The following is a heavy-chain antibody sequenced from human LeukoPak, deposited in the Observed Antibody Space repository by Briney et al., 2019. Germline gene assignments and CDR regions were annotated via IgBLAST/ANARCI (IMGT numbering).Heavy chain of an antibody. CDR3: ARPHRAAAGITAWFDP. Sequence: GGSLRLSCAASGFTFSSYSMNWVRQAPGKGLEWVSSISSSSSYIYYADSVKGRLTISRDNAKNSLYLQMNSLRAEDTAVYYCARPHRAAAGITAWFDPWGQGTLVTVSS. J-gene: IGHJ5*02. CDR2: ISSSSSYI. V-gene: IGHV3-21*01. D-gene: IGHD6-13*01. CDR1: GFTFSSYS.